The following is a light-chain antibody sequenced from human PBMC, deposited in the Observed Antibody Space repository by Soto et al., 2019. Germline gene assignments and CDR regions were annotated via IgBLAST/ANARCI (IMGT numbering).Light chain of an antibody. Sequence: QSALTQPASVSGSPGQSITISCTGTSSDVGGYNFVSWYQQHPGKAPKLIIYEVSNRPSGVSSRFSGSKSGNTASLTISGLQAEDEAEYYCASYTSYYILGIFGRGTKVTVL. CDR3: ASYTSYYILGI. CDR2: EVS. CDR1: SSDVGGYNF. V-gene: IGLV2-14*01. J-gene: IGLJ2*01.